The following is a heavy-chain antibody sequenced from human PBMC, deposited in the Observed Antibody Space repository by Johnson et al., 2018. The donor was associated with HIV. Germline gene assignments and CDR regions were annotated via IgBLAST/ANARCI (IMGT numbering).Heavy chain of an antibody. CDR3: ARKGGSYLYDAFDI. J-gene: IGHJ3*02. D-gene: IGHD1-26*01. CDR2: ISWNSGRI. CDR1: GFIFDDYA. Sequence: EVQLLESGGGLVQPGRSLRLSCAASGFIFDDYAMHWVRQAPGKGLEWVSGISWNSGRIAYADSVKGRFTISRDNAKNSLYLQMNSLRAEDTAVYYCARKGGSYLYDAFDIWGQGTMVTVSS. V-gene: IGHV3-9*01.